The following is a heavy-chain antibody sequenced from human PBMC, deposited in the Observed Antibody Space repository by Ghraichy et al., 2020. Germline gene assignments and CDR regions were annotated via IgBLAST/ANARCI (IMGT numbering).Heavy chain of an antibody. CDR2: IKQDGSEK. CDR1: GFTFSNYW. V-gene: IGHV3-7*03. CDR3: ARPDCTGGTCSIAAFDS. J-gene: IGHJ4*02. D-gene: IGHD2-8*02. Sequence: GGSLRLSCAVSGFTFSNYWMSWVRQAPGKGLEWVANIKQDGSEKHYVDSVKGRFTVSRDNAKNSVYLQMNSLRAEDTAAYYCARPDCTGGTCSIAAFDSWGQGTLVNVSS.